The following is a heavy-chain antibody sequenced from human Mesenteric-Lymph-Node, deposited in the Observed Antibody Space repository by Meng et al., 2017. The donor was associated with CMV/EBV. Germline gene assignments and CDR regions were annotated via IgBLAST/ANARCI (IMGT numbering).Heavy chain of an antibody. Sequence: QVRLHQWGARLLKPSGTLSVTCAVYGGSFSGYYWNWIRQSPEKGLEWIGEINHSGSTTYNPSFTSRIIISVDTSTNQISLNMSSVTAADTAVYYCARGSSYDILTGYFDYWGQGALVTVSS. CDR3: ARGSSYDILTGYFDY. J-gene: IGHJ4*02. V-gene: IGHV4-34*01. D-gene: IGHD3-9*01. CDR1: GGSFSGYY. CDR2: INHSGST.